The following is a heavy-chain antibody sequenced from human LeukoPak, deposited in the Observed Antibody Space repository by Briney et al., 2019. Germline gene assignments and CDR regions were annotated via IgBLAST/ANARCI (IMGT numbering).Heavy chain of an antibody. J-gene: IGHJ4*01. Sequence: SETLSDICTVSGDSISTSSYYWGWIRQPPGKGLEWLGSIYYSGSTYYNPSLKSRVTISVDTSKNQFSLNLYSVTAADTAVFYCARSYYYDSRQIHYWGQGCLATVSS. CDR3: ARSYYYDSRQIHY. CDR1: GDSISTSSYY. D-gene: IGHD3-22*01. V-gene: IGHV4-39*01. CDR2: IYYSGST.